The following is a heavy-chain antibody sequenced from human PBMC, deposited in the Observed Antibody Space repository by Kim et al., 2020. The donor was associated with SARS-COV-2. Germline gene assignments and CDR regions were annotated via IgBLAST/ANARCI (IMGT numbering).Heavy chain of an antibody. D-gene: IGHD6-13*01. J-gene: IGHJ4*02. CDR2: T. V-gene: IGHV3-53*01. CDR3: ARDMTGSSSF. Sequence: TNCAAPVKGRFNISRDNSKNTLYRQMNSLRVEDTAVYYCARDMTGSSSFWGQGTLVTVSS.